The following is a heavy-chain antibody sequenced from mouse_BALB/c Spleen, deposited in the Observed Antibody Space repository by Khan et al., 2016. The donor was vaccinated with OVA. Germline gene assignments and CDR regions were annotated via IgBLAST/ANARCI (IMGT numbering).Heavy chain of an antibody. CDR3: ATSYFSGYYFDY. D-gene: IGHD1-1*01. CDR1: GFTFSNYG. J-gene: IGHJ2*01. Sequence: EVELVQSGGGLVQPGGSRKLSCAASGFTFSNYGMHWVRQTPEKGLEWVAFISGDTSSTYYDETVKGRFTITRDNSNNPPFLQMISLMSEDTARYYCATSYFSGYYFDYWGPGTTLTVSS. V-gene: IGHV5-17*02. CDR2: ISGDTSST.